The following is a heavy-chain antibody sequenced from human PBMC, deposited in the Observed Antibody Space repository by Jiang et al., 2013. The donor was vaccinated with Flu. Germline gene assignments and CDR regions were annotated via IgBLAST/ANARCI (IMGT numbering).Heavy chain of an antibody. J-gene: IGHJ3*02. CDR2: IYYSGST. Sequence: GSGLVKPSETLSLTCTVSGGSISSYYWSWIRQPPGKGLEWIGYIYYSGSTNYNPSLKSRVTISVDTSKNQFSLKLSSVTAADTAVYYCAREGAEYYYDSRPGAFDIWGQGTSGHRLF. CDR1: GGSISSYY. CDR3: AREGAEYYYDSRPGAFDI. D-gene: IGHD3-22*01. V-gene: IGHV4-59*01.